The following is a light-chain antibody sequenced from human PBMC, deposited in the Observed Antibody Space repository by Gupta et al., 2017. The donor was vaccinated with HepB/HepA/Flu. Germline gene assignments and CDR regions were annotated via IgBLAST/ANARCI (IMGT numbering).Light chain of an antibody. CDR2: DVS. J-gene: IGLJ2*01. Sequence: QSALTQPASVSGSPGQSITITCTGTSSDVGGYNYVSWYQQHPGKAPKLMIYDVSNRPSGGAPRFSGSKSGNTASLTISGLQAEDEAAYYCSSYTTIITRYVVFGGGIKLTVL. CDR1: SSDVGGYNY. CDR3: SSYTTIITRYVV. V-gene: IGLV2-14*01.